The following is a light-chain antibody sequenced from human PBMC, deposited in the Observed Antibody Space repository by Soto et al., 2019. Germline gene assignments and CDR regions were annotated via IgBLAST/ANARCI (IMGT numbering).Light chain of an antibody. CDR3: QQRSNWPPYT. V-gene: IGKV3-11*01. Sequence: EIVLTQSPATLSLSPGERATLSCRASQSISNYLAWYQQKPGQAPRLLIYDASNRATGIPARFSGSGSGTDFTLTINSLEPEDFALYYCQQRSNWPPYTFGQGTKLEIK. J-gene: IGKJ2*01. CDR2: DAS. CDR1: QSISNY.